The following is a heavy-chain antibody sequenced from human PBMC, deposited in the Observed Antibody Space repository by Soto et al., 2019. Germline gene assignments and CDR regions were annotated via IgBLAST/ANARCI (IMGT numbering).Heavy chain of an antibody. CDR2: IYASGAT. J-gene: IGHJ4*02. CDR1: GGSISTYY. Sequence: SETLSLTCTVSGGSISTYYWSWIRQPPGGTPEWIGYIYASGATTYNPSLESRVTMSVDMPNNEFSLELTSLTAADTAVYYCARSHSLDGYIYHYYFDFWGQGTLVTVSS. V-gene: IGHV4-59*01. CDR3: ARSHSLDGYIYHYYFDF. D-gene: IGHD5-18*01.